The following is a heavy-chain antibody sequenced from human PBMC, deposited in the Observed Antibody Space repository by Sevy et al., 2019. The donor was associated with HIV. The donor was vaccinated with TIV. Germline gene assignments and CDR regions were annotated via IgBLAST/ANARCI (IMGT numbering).Heavy chain of an antibody. CDR1: GFTFSYAW. CDR2: IKSKSDGGTT. V-gene: IGHV3-15*01. CDR3: STDPIIVLLVTDGMDV. D-gene: IGHD2-8*02. J-gene: IGHJ6*02. Sequence: GGSLRLSCAASGFTFSYAWMSWVRQAPGKGLEWDGRIKSKSDGGTTDYAAPVKGRFTISRDDSKNTLYLQMKNLKTEDTAVYYCSTDPIIVLLVTDGMDVWGQGTTVTVSS.